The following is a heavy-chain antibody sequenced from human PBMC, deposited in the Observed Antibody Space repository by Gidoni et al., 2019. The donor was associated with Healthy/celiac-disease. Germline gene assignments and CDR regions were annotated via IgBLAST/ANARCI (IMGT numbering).Heavy chain of an antibody. Sequence: QLQLQESGPGLVKPSETLSLTCTVSGGSISSSSYYWGWIRQPPGKGLEWIGSIYYSGSTYYNPSLKSRVTIAVEKSKNQVSLKLSSVTAADTAVDYCARIRVRTRVATIKGLPDYWGQGTLVTVSS. CDR2: IYYSGST. CDR1: GGSISSSSYY. D-gene: IGHD5-12*01. CDR3: ARIRVRTRVATIKGLPDY. V-gene: IGHV4-39*01. J-gene: IGHJ4*02.